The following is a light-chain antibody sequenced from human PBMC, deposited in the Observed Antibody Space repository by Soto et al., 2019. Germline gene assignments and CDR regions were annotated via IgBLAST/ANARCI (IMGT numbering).Light chain of an antibody. Sequence: EIVMTQSPATLSVSPGERATLSCRASQSVSSKLAWFQQKPGQAPRLLIYAASTRATGVPARFSGSGSGTEFTLTISSLQSEDFAVYYCQQYNNWPPITFGQGTRLEIK. CDR3: QQYNNWPPIT. V-gene: IGKV3D-15*01. CDR1: QSVSSK. J-gene: IGKJ5*01. CDR2: AAS.